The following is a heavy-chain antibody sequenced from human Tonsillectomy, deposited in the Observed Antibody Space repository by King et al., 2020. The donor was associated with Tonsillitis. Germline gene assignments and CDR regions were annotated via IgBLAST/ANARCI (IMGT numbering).Heavy chain of an antibody. V-gene: IGHV3-30*04. CDR3: AGDRCSGGSCYYY. J-gene: IGHJ4*02. Sequence: VQLVESGGGVVQPGRSLRLSCAASGFTFSSYAMHWVRQAPGKGLEWVAVISYDGSNKYYADSVKGRFTISRDNSKNTLYLQMHSLRAEDTAVYYCAGDRCSGGSCYYYWGQGTLVTVSS. CDR2: ISYDGSNK. CDR1: GFTFSSYA. D-gene: IGHD2-15*01.